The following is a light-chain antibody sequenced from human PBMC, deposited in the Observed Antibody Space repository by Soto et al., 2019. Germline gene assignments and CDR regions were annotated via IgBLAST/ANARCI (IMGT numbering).Light chain of an antibody. J-gene: IGKJ4*01. CDR1: QSVSSSV. Sequence: EIVLTQSPGTLSLSPGERATLSCRASQSVSSSVLAWYQQKPGQAPRLLIYGASSRATGIPDRFSGSGSGKDFTLTISRLEPEDVAVYYCQQYGSSPLTFGGGTKVEIK. V-gene: IGKV3-20*01. CDR2: GAS. CDR3: QQYGSSPLT.